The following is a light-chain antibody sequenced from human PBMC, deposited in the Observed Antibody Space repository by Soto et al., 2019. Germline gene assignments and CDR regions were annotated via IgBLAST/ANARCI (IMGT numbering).Light chain of an antibody. CDR1: QSVSSN. V-gene: IGKV3-15*01. Sequence: EIVMTQSPATLSVSPGARATLSCRASQSVSSNLAWYQQKPGQAPRLLIYGASTRATGIPARFSGSGSGTEFTLTISSLQSEDFAVYYCQQYNNWPLFGGGTKVDIK. CDR3: QQYNNWPL. CDR2: GAS. J-gene: IGKJ4*01.